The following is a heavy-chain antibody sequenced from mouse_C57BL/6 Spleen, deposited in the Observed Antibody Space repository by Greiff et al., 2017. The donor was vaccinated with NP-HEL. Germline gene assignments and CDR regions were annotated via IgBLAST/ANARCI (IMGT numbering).Heavy chain of an antibody. J-gene: IGHJ2*01. CDR1: GFTFSDYG. Sequence: EVKLEESGGGLVKPGGSLKLSCAASGFTFSDYGMHWVRQAPEKGLEWVAYISSGSSTIYYADTVKGRFTISRDNAKNTLFLQMTSLRSEDTAMYYCARGRVYDGYFDYWGQGTTLTVSS. V-gene: IGHV5-17*01. D-gene: IGHD2-3*01. CDR2: ISSGSSTI. CDR3: ARGRVYDGYFDY.